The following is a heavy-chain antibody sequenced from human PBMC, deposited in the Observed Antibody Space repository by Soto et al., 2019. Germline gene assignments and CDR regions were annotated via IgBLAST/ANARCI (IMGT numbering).Heavy chain of an antibody. D-gene: IGHD2-8*01. CDR2: IWHDGSND. Sequence: QVHLVESGGGVVQPGRSLRLSCSASGFTFNSSGMHWVRQAPGKGLEWVAVIWHDGSNDYYAESVEGRFIISRDNSKKTLYLEMNSLRAEDTAVYYCARDSSNIGLMVYGSGPDYWGQGTLVTVSS. V-gene: IGHV3-33*01. CDR3: ARDSSNIGLMVYGSGPDY. J-gene: IGHJ4*02. CDR1: GFTFNSSG.